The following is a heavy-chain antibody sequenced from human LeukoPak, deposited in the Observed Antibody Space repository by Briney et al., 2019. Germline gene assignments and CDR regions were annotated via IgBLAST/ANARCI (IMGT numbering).Heavy chain of an antibody. CDR3: ARDRGYYVFDY. V-gene: IGHV3-7*01. CDR2: VKPDGSEK. J-gene: IGHJ4*02. D-gene: IGHD3-22*01. CDR1: GFTVSNNH. Sequence: GGSLRLSCAASGFTVSNNHMTWVRQAPGKGLEWVAHVKPDGSEKSYVDSVKGRFTISRDNAQNSLYLQMNSLRAEDTAVYYCARDRGYYVFDYWGQGTLVTVSS.